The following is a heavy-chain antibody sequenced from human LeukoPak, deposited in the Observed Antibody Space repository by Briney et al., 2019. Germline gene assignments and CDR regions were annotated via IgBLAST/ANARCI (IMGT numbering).Heavy chain of an antibody. Sequence: GYIYYSGSSNYNPSLKSRVAISVDTSKNQFSLKLSSVTAADTAVYYCARVRYSYGYFYFDYWGQGTLVTVSS. J-gene: IGHJ4*02. CDR2: IYYSGSS. CDR3: ARVRYSYGYFYFDY. D-gene: IGHD5-18*01. V-gene: IGHV4-59*01.